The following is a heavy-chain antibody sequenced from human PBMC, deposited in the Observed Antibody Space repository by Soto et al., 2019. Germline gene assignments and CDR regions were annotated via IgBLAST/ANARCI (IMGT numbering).Heavy chain of an antibody. V-gene: IGHV4-34*01. CDR2: INHSGST. CDR1: GGSFSGYY. J-gene: IGHJ6*03. D-gene: IGHD2-15*01. CDR3: ARGRGCSGGSCYYYYMDV. Sequence: SETLSLTCAVYGGSFSGYYWSWIRQPPGKGLEWIGEINHSGSTNYNPSLKSRVTISVDTSKNQFSLKLSSVTAADTAVYYCARGRGCSGGSCYYYYMDVWGKGTTVTVSS.